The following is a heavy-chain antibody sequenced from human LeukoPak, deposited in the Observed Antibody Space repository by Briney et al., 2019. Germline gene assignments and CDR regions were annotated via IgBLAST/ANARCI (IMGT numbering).Heavy chain of an antibody. CDR2: IHKNAIT. D-gene: IGHD3-10*01. Sequence: GGSLRLSYAASGFTVSSNYMTWVRQAPGKGPQWVSVIHKNAITYYADTVKGRFTISRDNSKNMVYLQMNSLRAEDTAVYYCARSLRVRGVPDYMDVWGKGTTVTVSS. CDR1: GFTVSSNY. V-gene: IGHV3-53*01. CDR3: ARSLRVRGVPDYMDV. J-gene: IGHJ6*03.